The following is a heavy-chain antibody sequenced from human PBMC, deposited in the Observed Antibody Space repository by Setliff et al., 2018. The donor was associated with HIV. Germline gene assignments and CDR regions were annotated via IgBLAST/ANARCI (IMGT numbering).Heavy chain of an antibody. D-gene: IGHD2-15*01. Sequence: KTSETLSLTCTVTGGSISSGGFYWTWIRQHPGKGLEWIGYIYYSGSTYYNPSLKSRVTVSVDKSKNQFSLRLSSVTAADTAVYYCTRARRAGSGPKYFQHWGQGTLVTVSS. CDR1: GGSISSGGFY. J-gene: IGHJ1*01. V-gene: IGHV4-31*03. CDR2: IYYSGST. CDR3: TRARRAGSGPKYFQH.